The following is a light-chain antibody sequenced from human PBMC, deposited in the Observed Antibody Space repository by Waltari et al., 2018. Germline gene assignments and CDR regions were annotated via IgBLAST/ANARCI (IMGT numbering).Light chain of an antibody. J-gene: IGLJ1*01. CDR3: SSYTTGSTYV. CDR2: DVG. Sequence: RAPKLMLFDVGNRPSGVSDRFSGSRSGNTASLTISGLQAEDEADYYCSSYTTGSTYVFGTGTKVTVL. V-gene: IGLV2-14*03.